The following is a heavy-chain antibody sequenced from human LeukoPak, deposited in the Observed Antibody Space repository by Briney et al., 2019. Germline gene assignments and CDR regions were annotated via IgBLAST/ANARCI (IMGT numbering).Heavy chain of an antibody. D-gene: IGHD2-15*01. CDR3: ARDRTYCSGGYCYSLYYYLSGMDV. CDR1: GFTFSSYA. CDR2: ISYDGSNK. J-gene: IGHJ6*02. Sequence: GGSLRLSCAASGFTFSSYAMHWVRQAPGKALEWVAVISYDGSNKYYADSVKGRFTISRDKSKNTLCLQMNSLRAEDTAMYFCARDRTYCSGGYCYSLYYYLSGMDVWGQGTTVTVSS. V-gene: IGHV3-30*04.